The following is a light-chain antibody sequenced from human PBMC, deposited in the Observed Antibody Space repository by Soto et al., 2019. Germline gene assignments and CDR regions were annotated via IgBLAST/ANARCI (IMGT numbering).Light chain of an antibody. CDR1: QSVSSY. V-gene: IGKV3-20*01. CDR3: QQYGSSPWT. CDR2: DAS. J-gene: IGKJ1*01. Sequence: EIVLTPSGATVSLSPGQRATGSRRASQSVSSYLAWYQQKPGQATRLLIYDASNRATGIPDRFSGSGSGTDFTLTISGLEPEDFAVYYCQQYGSSPWTFGQGTKVDIK.